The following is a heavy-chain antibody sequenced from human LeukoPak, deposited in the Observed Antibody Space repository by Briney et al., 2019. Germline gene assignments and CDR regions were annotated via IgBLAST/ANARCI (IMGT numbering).Heavy chain of an antibody. CDR3: ARSGSYPPLGAFDI. CDR1: GGTFSSYA. D-gene: IGHD1-26*01. CDR2: IIPIFGTA. J-gene: IGHJ3*02. Sequence: SVNVSCKASGGTFSSYAISWVRQAPGQGLEWMGGIIPIFGTANYAQKFQGRVTITADESTSTAYMELSSLRSEDTAVYYCARSGSYPPLGAFDIWGQATMVTVSS. V-gene: IGHV1-69*13.